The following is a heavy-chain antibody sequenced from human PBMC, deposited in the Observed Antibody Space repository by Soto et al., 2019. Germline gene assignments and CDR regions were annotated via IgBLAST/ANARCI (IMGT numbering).Heavy chain of an antibody. CDR2: ISGYNGNT. J-gene: IGHJ5*02. Sequence: GASVKVSCKASGYTFTSYGLTWVRQAPGQGLEWMGWISGYNGNTNYAQKFQDRVTMTTDTSTSTVYMELRSLRSDDTAVYYCARVVYISGNYNWFDPWGQGTLVTVSS. CDR3: ARVVYISGNYNWFDP. D-gene: IGHD3-10*01. CDR1: GYTFTSYG. V-gene: IGHV1-18*01.